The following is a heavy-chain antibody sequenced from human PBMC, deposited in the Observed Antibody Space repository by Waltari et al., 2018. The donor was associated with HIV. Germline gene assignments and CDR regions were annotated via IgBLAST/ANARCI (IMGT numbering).Heavy chain of an antibody. V-gene: IGHV4-34*01. CDR1: GSYLSGYD. D-gene: IGHD1-1*01. CDR2: INHHGRT. CDR3: ARGTNWNTVHFYGLDV. Sequence: QVRLEQWGAGLLKPSETLSLTCPVYGSYLSGYDCTGIRPAPGKGMEWVGEINHHGRTKNTPSLMRRLTISVDTSMNQFSLKMMSAGAAGAATYDCARGTNWNTVHFYGLDVGGQGITVSVSS. J-gene: IGHJ6*02.